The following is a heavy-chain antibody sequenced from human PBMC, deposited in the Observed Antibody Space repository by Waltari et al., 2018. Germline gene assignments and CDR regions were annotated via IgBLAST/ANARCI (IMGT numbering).Heavy chain of an antibody. CDR1: GGSISSYY. CDR3: ARFDSSSSVSAFDI. J-gene: IGHJ3*02. V-gene: IGHV4-59*01. D-gene: IGHD6-6*01. CDR2: IYYSGST. Sequence: QVQLQESGPGLVKPSETLSLTCTVSGGSISSYYWSWIRQPPGKGLEWIGYIYYSGSTNYNPSLKSRVTISVDTSKNQFSLKLSSVTAADTAVYYCARFDSSSSVSAFDIWGQGTMVTVSS.